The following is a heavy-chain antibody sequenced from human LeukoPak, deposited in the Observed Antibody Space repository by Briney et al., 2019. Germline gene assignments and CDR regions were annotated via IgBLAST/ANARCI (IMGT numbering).Heavy chain of an antibody. D-gene: IGHD6-19*01. CDR2: INTNTGNP. Sequence: GASVKVSCKASGYTFTSYAMHWVRQAPGQGLEWMGWINTNTGNPTYAQGFTGRFVFSLDTSVSTAYLQISSLKAEDTAVYYCARGGSQWLVLDYYYGMDVWGQGTTVTVSS. V-gene: IGHV7-4-1*02. CDR1: GYTFTSYA. CDR3: ARGGSQWLVLDYYYGMDV. J-gene: IGHJ6*02.